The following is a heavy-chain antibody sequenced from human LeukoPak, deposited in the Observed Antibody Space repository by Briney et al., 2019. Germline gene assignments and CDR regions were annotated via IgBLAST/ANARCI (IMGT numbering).Heavy chain of an antibody. Sequence: GGSLRLSCAASGFTFSNYALSWVRQAPGEGLEWVSAISGSDGSTYYADSVKGRFTISRDNSKNTLYLQMNSLRAEDTAVYYCARGGSFGDFWGRGTLVTVSS. V-gene: IGHV3-23*01. CDR1: GFTFSNYA. CDR2: ISGSDGST. J-gene: IGHJ4*02. D-gene: IGHD3-10*01. CDR3: ARGGSFGDF.